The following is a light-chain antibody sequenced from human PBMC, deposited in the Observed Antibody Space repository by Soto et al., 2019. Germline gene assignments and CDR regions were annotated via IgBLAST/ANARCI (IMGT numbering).Light chain of an antibody. Sequence: DIQMTQSPSSLSASAGDGVTITCRASQSISNSLNWYQQKPGKSPNLLIYGTSGLQSGVSSRFNGSGSGTDFTLTISSLQREDFATYFCQQSYSSSWTFGQGTKVDIK. J-gene: IGKJ1*01. CDR3: QQSYSSSWT. CDR1: QSISNS. CDR2: GTS. V-gene: IGKV1-39*01.